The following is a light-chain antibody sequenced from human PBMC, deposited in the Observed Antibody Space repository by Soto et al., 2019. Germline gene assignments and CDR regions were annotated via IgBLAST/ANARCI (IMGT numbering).Light chain of an antibody. CDR1: QSVSSN. J-gene: IGKJ5*01. Sequence: EIVMTQSPATLSVSPGERATLSCRASQSVSSNLAWFQQKPGQAPRLLIYGASTRATGIAARFSGSWSGTEFTLTISSLQAEDFAVYDWQQSNYWPITFGQGTRLEIK. CDR3: QQSNYWPIT. CDR2: GAS. V-gene: IGKV3-15*01.